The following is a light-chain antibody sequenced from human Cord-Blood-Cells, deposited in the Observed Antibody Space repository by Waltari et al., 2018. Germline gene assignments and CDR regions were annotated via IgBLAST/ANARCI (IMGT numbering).Light chain of an antibody. CDR1: SSDVGGYNY. CDR2: DAS. CDR3: SSYTSSSSYV. V-gene: IGLV2-14*03. Sequence: QSALTQPASVSGSPGQSITIYCTGTSSDVGGYNYVSWYQQHPGKAPKLKIYDASNRPSGVSNRFSGSKSCNTASLTISGLQAEDEADYYCSSYTSSSSYVFGTGTKVTVL. J-gene: IGLJ1*01.